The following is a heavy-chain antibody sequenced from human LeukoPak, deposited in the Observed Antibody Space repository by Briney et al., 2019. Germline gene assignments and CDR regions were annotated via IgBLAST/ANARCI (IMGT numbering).Heavy chain of an antibody. CDR2: ISGYNGNT. Sequence: ASVKVSCKGSGYSFRSYGINWARQAPGQGLEWMGWISGYNGNTNYAQMVQGRVTMTTDTSTSTAYMELRSLRSDDTAMYYCARDVGDIVTIPAAITVPWGQGTLVTVSS. CDR3: ARDVGDIVTIPAAITVP. J-gene: IGHJ5*02. D-gene: IGHD2-2*01. V-gene: IGHV1-18*01. CDR1: GYSFRSYG.